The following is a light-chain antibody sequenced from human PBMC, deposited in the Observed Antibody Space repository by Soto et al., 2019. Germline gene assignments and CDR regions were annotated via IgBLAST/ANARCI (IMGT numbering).Light chain of an antibody. J-gene: IGKJ2*01. CDR2: GAS. V-gene: IGKV3-15*01. Sequence: EIVLTQSPATLSLSPGERATLSCRASPSVSGYLAWYQQKPGQAPRLLIYGASTRATGIPARFSGSGSGTEFTLTISSLQSEDFAIYYCQQYNNWPYTFGQGTKVDIK. CDR3: QQYNNWPYT. CDR1: PSVSGY.